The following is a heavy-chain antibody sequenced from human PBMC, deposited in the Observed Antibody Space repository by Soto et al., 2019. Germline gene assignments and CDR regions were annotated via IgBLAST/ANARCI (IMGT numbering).Heavy chain of an antibody. V-gene: IGHV3-30*03. CDR3: ASTGPLLDAFDI. D-gene: IGHD3-9*01. CDR2: ISYDGSNK. CDR1: GFTFSSYG. J-gene: IGHJ3*02. Sequence: PGGSLRLSCAASGFTFSSYGMHWVRQAPGKGLEWVAVISYDGSNKYYADSVKGRFTISRDNSKNTLYLQMNSLRAEDTAVYYCASTGPLLDAFDIWGQGTMVTVSS.